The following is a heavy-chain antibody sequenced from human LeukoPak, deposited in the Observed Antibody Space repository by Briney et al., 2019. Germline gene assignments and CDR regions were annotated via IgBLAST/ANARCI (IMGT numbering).Heavy chain of an antibody. CDR1: GGSMSGYF. J-gene: IGHJ1*01. CDR3: ARSITSSWYGDFQH. D-gene: IGHD6-13*01. V-gene: IGHV4-59*01. CDR2: IYYSGST. Sequence: SETLSLTCTVSGGSMSGYFWSWIRQPPGKGLEWIGYIYYSGSTNYNPSLKGRVTISVDTSKNQFSLKLSSVTAADTAVYYCARSITSSWYGDFQHWGQGTLVTVSS.